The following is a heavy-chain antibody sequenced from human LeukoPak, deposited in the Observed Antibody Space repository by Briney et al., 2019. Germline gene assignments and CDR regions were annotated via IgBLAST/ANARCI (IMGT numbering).Heavy chain of an antibody. J-gene: IGHJ4*02. CDR3: ARHLDGDYFDY. Sequence: SETLSLTCTVSGGSISSYYWSWIRQPPGKGLEWIGYIYYNGSTNYNPSLKSRVTISVDTSKNQFSLKLSSVTAADTAVYYCARHLDGDYFDYWGQGTLVTVSS. CDR2: IYYNGST. D-gene: IGHD4-17*01. CDR1: GGSISSYY. V-gene: IGHV4-59*08.